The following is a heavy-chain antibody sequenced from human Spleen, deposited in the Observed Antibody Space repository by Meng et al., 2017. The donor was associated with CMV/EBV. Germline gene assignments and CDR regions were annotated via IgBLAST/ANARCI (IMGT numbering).Heavy chain of an antibody. CDR3: ARGGNGSDH. V-gene: IGHV4-31*01. CDR2: IYFSGST. Sequence: SETLSLTCLVSGGSITSGGHYWSWIRQQPGKGLEWVGLIYFSGSTYYNPSLKSPVAISLDTSKNQFSLNLTSVTAADTAIYYCARGGNGSDHWGQGTLVTVSS. CDR1: GGSITSGGHY. D-gene: IGHD3-10*01. J-gene: IGHJ4*02.